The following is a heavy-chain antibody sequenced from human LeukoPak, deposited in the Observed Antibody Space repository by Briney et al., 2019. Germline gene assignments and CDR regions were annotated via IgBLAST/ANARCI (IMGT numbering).Heavy chain of an antibody. D-gene: IGHD6-13*01. Sequence: PGGSLRLSCVVSGIPFSDYYVNWIRKAPGKGLEWISYISSSSSYTDYADSVKGRFTISRDNAKSALYLQMHSLRLEDTAVYYCAAGTAADFWGQGTLVTVSS. CDR3: AAGTAADF. V-gene: IGHV3-11*03. CDR2: ISSSSSYT. CDR1: GIPFSDYY. J-gene: IGHJ4*02.